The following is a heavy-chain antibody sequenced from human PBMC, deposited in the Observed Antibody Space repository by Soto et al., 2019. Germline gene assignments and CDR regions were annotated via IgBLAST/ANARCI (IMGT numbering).Heavy chain of an antibody. CDR2: INWNSGTI. CDR1: GFTFDDYG. Sequence: EVQLVESGGGLVQPGRSLRLSCAASGFTFDDYGMHWVRQTPGKGLEWVSGINWNSGTIDYADSVKGRFTISRDNAKNSLYLQMNSLRAEDTALYYCARDLRMVNSHFPYNYYGMDVWGQGTTVTVSS. J-gene: IGHJ6*02. CDR3: ARDLRMVNSHFPYNYYGMDV. V-gene: IGHV3-9*01. D-gene: IGHD2-21*01.